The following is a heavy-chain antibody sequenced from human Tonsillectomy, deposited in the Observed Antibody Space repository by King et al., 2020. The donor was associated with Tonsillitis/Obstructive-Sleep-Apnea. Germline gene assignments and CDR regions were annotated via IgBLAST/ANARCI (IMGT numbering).Heavy chain of an antibody. CDR2: IKQDGSEK. Sequence: VQLVESGGGLVQPGGSLRLSCAASGFTFSSYWMSWVRQAPGKGLEWMANIKQDGSEKYYVDSVKGRFTISRDNAKNSLYLQMNSLRAEDTAVYYCARVGYCTCTSCYSSTFDIWGQGTMVTVSS. CDR3: ARVGYCTCTSCYSSTFDI. V-gene: IGHV3-7*01. D-gene: IGHD2-2*03. J-gene: IGHJ3*02. CDR1: GFTFSSYW.